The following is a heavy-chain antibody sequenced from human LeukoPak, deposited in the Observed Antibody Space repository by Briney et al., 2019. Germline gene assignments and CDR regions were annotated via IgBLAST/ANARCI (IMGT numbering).Heavy chain of an antibody. D-gene: IGHD3-9*01. CDR3: AKDATASPYFHWFDN. CDR1: GFTFSSYA. CDR2: ISSDDRT. V-gene: IGHV3-23*01. J-gene: IGHJ4*02. Sequence: GGSLRLSCAASGFTFSSYAMNWVRQAPGKGLEWVAGISSDDRTFHAESVKGRFTISRDKSKDTLYLQMKSLRAEDTAVYYCAKDATASPYFHWFDNWGQGTQVIVSS.